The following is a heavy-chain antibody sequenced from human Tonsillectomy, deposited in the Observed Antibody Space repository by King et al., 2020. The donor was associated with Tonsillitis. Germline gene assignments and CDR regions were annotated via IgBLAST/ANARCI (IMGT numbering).Heavy chain of an antibody. CDR2: ISSNGGST. J-gene: IGHJ1*01. V-gene: IGHV3-64D*06. CDR1: GFTFSSYA. Sequence: VQLVESGGGLVQPGGSLRLSCSASGFTFSSYAMHWVRQAPGKGLEYVSAISSNGGSTYYADSLKGRFTISRDNSKNTLYLQMSSLRAEDPAVYYCVKLRGYGEGMLAFPHWGQGTLVTVSS. CDR3: VKLRGYGEGMLAFPH. D-gene: IGHD4-17*01.